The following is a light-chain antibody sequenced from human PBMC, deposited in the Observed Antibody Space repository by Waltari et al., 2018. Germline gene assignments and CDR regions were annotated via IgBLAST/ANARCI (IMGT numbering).Light chain of an antibody. Sequence: DIQVTQSPSIVSASVRDRVTTPCRASQNISLYFAWYQQKPGNAPKLQIYRTSRLYGGVPSRFSGSGSGIEFSLTISGLQPDDFATYFCQQYKIYSRTFGQGTRVEVK. V-gene: IGKV1-5*03. CDR2: RTS. J-gene: IGKJ1*01. CDR3: QQYKIYSRT. CDR1: QNISLY.